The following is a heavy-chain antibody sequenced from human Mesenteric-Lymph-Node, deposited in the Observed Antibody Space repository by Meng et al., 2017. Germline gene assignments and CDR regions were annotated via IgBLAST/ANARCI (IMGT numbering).Heavy chain of an antibody. CDR2: ISSSGSYI. CDR3: AKDKAHYYDSSGYYSYPDY. Sequence: GESLKISCAASGFTFSSYTMNWVRQAPGKGLEWVSSISSSGSYIYYADSVKGRFTISRDNAKNSLYLQMNSLRAEDTALYYCAKDKAHYYDSSGYYSYPDYWGQGTLVTVSS. V-gene: IGHV3-21*04. J-gene: IGHJ4*02. CDR1: GFTFSSYT. D-gene: IGHD3-22*01.